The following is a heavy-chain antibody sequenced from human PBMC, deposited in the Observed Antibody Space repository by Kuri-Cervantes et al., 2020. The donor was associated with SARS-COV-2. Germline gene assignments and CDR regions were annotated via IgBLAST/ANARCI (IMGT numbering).Heavy chain of an antibody. CDR3: VRDGYGDYVYY. Sequence: ASVKASCKASGYTFTSSGISWVRQAPGQGLEWMGWDSGYNGHTNYAQRLQGRVTMTTDTSTTTAYMELRSLRSDDTAVFYCVRDGYGDYVYYWGQGTLVTVSS. J-gene: IGHJ4*02. V-gene: IGHV1-18*04. CDR1: GYTFTSSG. D-gene: IGHD3-16*01. CDR2: DSGYNGHT.